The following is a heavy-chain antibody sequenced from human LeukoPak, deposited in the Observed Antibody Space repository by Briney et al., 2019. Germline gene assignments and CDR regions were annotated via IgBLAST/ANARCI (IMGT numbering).Heavy chain of an antibody. CDR1: GGPISSYY. CDR2: TYTSGST. V-gene: IGHV4-4*07. D-gene: IGHD2-2*01. J-gene: IGHJ6*03. CDR3: ARVGNIVVGDYYYMDV. Sequence: SETLSLTCTVSGGPISSYYWSWIRQPAGKGLEWIGRTYTSGSTNYNPSLKSRVTMSVDTSKNQFSLKLSSVTAADTAVYYCARVGNIVVGDYYYMDVWGKGTTVTVSS.